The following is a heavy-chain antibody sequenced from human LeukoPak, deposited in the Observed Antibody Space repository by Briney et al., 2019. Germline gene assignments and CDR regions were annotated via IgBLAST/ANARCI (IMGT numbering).Heavy chain of an antibody. V-gene: IGHV3-23*01. CDR3: ARIRLRCSGTTCPQFDY. CDR2: ISGSGGTT. CDR1: GFTFSSYG. Sequence: GGSLRLSCAASGFTFSSYGMSWVRQAPGKGLEWVSAISGSGGTTYYADSVKGRFTISRDNSKNTLHLQMNSLRAEDTAMYYCARIRLRCSGTTCPQFDYWGQGTLVTVSS. D-gene: IGHD2-2*01. J-gene: IGHJ4*02.